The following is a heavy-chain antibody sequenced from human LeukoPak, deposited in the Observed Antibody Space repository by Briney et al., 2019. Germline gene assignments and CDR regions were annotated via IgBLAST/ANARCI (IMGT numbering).Heavy chain of an antibody. Sequence: GGSLRLSCAASGFTFSSYWMYWVRQAPGKGLVWVSRINSDGSTTTYADSVKGRFTISRDNAKNTVNLQMNSLRAEDTDVYYCARGGTYGFYWGQGTLVIVSS. V-gene: IGHV3-74*01. CDR2: INSDGSTT. CDR1: GFTFSSYW. J-gene: IGHJ4*02. CDR3: ARGGTYGFY. D-gene: IGHD3-16*01.